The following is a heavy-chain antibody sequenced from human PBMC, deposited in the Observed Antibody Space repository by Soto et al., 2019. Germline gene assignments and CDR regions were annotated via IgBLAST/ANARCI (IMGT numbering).Heavy chain of an antibody. J-gene: IGHJ2*01. CDR2: IYYSGST. CDR3: ARPDYGDYGWYFDL. CDR1: GGSISSSSYY. V-gene: IGHV4-39*01. Sequence: SETLSLTCTVSGGSISSSSYYWGWIRQPPGKGLEWIGSIYYSGSTYYNPSLKSRVTISVDTSKNQFSLKLSSVTAADTAVYYCARPDYGDYGWYFDLWGLGTLVTVSS. D-gene: IGHD4-17*01.